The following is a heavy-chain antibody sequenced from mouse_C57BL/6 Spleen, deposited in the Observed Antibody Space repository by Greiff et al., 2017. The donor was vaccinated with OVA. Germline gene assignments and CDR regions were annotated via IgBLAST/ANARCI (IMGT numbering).Heavy chain of an antibody. Sequence: VKLQESGPGLVQPSQSLSITCTVSGFSLTSYGVHWVRQSPGKGLEWLGVIWSGGSTDYNAAFISRLSISKDNSKSQVFFKMNSLQADDTAIYYCASPYDYDIYYAMDYWGQGTSVTVSS. V-gene: IGHV2-2*01. CDR1: GFSLTSYG. D-gene: IGHD2-4*01. CDR3: ASPYDYDIYYAMDY. J-gene: IGHJ4*01. CDR2: IWSGGST.